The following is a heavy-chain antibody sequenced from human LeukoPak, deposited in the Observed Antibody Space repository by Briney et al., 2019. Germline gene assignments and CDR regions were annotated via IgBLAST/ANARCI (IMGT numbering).Heavy chain of an antibody. CDR3: ARGVVVVPAAMGPHFDY. CDR2: INHSGST. V-gene: IGHV4-34*01. CDR1: GGSFCGYY. D-gene: IGHD2-2*01. J-gene: IGHJ4*02. Sequence: PSGSLSLTRAVYGGSFCGYYWSGIRRPPAKGREWIGEINHSGSTDYNPSLNSRVNISVDTSKNQFSLKLSSVTAADTAVYYCARGVVVVPAAMGPHFDYWGQGTLVTVSS.